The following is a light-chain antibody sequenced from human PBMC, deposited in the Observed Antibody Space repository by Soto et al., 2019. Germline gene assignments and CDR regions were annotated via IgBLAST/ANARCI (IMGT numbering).Light chain of an antibody. CDR3: SSYAGSNNWV. CDR1: SRDVGGYNY. Sequence: QSALTQPPSASGSPGQSVTISCTGTSRDVGGYNYVSWYQQHPGKAPKLMIYEVSKRPSGVPDRFSGSKSGKTASLTVSGIQAADEADYYCSSYAGSNNWVFGGGTKLTVL. V-gene: IGLV2-8*01. CDR2: EVS. J-gene: IGLJ2*01.